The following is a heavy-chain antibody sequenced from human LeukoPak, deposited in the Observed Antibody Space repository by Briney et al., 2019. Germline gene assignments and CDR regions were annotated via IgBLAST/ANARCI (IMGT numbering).Heavy chain of an antibody. Sequence: GGSLRLSCAASGLTFSSYNMNWVRQAPGKGLEWVSYISDSSTTIYYADSVKGRFTISRDNAKNSLYLQMNSLRAEDTAIYYCATYRQVLLPFESWGQGTLVTVSS. J-gene: IGHJ4*02. CDR2: ISDSSTTI. D-gene: IGHD2-8*02. V-gene: IGHV3-48*01. CDR3: ATYRQVLLPFES. CDR1: GLTFSSYN.